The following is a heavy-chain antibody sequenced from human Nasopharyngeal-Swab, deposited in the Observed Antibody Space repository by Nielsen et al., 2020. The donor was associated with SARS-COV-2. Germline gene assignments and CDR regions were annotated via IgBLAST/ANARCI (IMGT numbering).Heavy chain of an antibody. CDR2: ISAYNGNT. Sequence: ASVKVSCKASGYTFTSYGISWVRQAPGQGLEWMGWISAYNGNTNYAQKLQDRVTMTTDTSTSTAYMELRSLRSDDTAVYYCAREGITYYYGSGSYYSDYWGQGTLVTVSS. V-gene: IGHV1-18*01. J-gene: IGHJ4*02. D-gene: IGHD3-10*01. CDR1: GYTFTSYG. CDR3: AREGITYYYGSGSYYSDY.